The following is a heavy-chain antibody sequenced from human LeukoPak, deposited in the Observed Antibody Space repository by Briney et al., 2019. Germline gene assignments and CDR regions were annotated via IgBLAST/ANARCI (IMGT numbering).Heavy chain of an antibody. V-gene: IGHV3-23*01. J-gene: IGHJ6*02. CDR1: GFTFSSYA. CDR3: ARSQTNAVYYYGMDV. D-gene: IGHD2-8*01. Sequence: GGSLRLSRAASGFTFSSYAMNWVRQAPGKGLEWVSDISGSGDMTYYADSVKGRFTISRDNSKNTVYLQMNGLRAEDTAVYFCARSQTNAVYYYGMDVWGQGTTVTVSS. CDR2: ISGSGDMT.